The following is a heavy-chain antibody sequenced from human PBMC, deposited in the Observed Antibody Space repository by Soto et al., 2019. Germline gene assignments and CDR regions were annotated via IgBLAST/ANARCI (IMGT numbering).Heavy chain of an antibody. V-gene: IGHV3-33*06. CDR1: GFTFSSYG. D-gene: IGHD3-10*01. J-gene: IGHJ6*02. CDR2: IWYDGSNK. Sequence: QVQLVESGGGVVQPGRSLRLSCAASGFTFSSYGMHWVRQAPGKGLEWVAVIWYDGSNKYYADSVKGRFTISRDNSKNTLYLQMNSLRAEDTAVYYCAKGEYYCSGRIYGMDVWGQGTTVTVSS. CDR3: AKGEYYCSGRIYGMDV.